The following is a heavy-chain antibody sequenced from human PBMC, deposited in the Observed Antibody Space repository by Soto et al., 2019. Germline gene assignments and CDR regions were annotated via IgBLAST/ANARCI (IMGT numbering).Heavy chain of an antibody. CDR1: GGTFSSYA. CDR3: ARASGKRFIVVVPAPLTG. D-gene: IGHD2-2*01. Sequence: GASVKVSCKASGGTFSSYAISWVRQAPGQGLEWMGGIIPIFGTANYAQKFQGRVTITADESTITAYMELSSLRSEDTAVYYCARASGKRFIVVVPAPLTGWGQGTMVTVSS. J-gene: IGHJ3*01. V-gene: IGHV1-69*13. CDR2: IIPIFGTA.